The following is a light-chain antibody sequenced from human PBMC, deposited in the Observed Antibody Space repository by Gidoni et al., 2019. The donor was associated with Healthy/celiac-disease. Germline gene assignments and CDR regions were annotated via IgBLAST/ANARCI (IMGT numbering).Light chain of an antibody. V-gene: IGKV1-27*01. CDR3: QKYNSAPLT. CDR2: DAY. J-gene: IGKJ4*01. Sequence: DIQMTQSPSSLSASVGDRVTITSRASHDISNYLAWYQQKPGKVPKLLIYDAYTLQSGVPSPFSGSGSGTDFTLTISSLQPEDVATYYCQKYNSAPLTFGGGTKVQIK. CDR1: HDISNY.